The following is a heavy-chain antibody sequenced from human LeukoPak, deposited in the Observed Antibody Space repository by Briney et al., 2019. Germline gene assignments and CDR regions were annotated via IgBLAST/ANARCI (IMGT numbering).Heavy chain of an antibody. Sequence: PGGSLRLSCAASGFTFSSYAMSWVRQAPGKGLEWVSAISGSGGSTYYADSVKGRFTISRDNSKNTLYLQMNSLRAEDTAIFYCATVASIRRFYFDFWGQGTLVTVSS. V-gene: IGHV3-23*01. J-gene: IGHJ4*02. CDR3: ATVASIRRFYFDF. D-gene: IGHD3-3*01. CDR2: ISGSGGST. CDR1: GFTFSSYA.